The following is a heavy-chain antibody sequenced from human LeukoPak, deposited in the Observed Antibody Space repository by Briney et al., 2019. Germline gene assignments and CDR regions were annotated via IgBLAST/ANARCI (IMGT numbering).Heavy chain of an antibody. D-gene: IGHD3-3*01. V-gene: IGHV3-15*07. CDR2: IKSKTDGGTT. Sequence: GGSLRLSCAASGFTFSSAWMNWVRQAPGKGLEWVGRIKSKTDGGTTDYAAPVKGRFTISRDDSKNTLYLQMNSLKTEDTAVYYCTTDSVLRFLDRYYYGMDVWGQGTTVTVSS. CDR3: TTDSVLRFLDRYYYGMDV. CDR1: GFTFSSAW. J-gene: IGHJ6*02.